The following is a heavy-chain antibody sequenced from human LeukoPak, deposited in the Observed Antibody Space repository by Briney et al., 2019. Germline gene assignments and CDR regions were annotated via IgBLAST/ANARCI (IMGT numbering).Heavy chain of an antibody. V-gene: IGHV3-48*01. J-gene: IGHJ6*03. D-gene: IGHD3-22*01. CDR3: AGVPTMIVVGLYYMDV. CDR1: GFTFSSYS. CDR2: ISSSSSTI. Sequence: GGSLRLSCAASGFTFSSYSMNWVRQAPGKGLEWVSYISSSSSTIYYADSVKGRFTISRDNAKNSLYLQMNSLRAEDTAVYYCAGVPTMIVVGLYYMDVWGKGTTVTVSS.